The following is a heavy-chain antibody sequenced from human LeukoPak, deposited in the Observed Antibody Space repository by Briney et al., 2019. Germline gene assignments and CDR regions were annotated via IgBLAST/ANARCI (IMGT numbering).Heavy chain of an antibody. CDR1: GFTFSSYW. J-gene: IGHJ4*02. V-gene: IGHV3-74*01. D-gene: IGHD2-21*01. CDR2: INSDGSST. Sequence: GGSLRLSCAASGFTFSSYWMHWVRQAPGKGLVWVSRINSDGSSTSYADSVKGRFTISRGNAKNTLYLQMNSLRAEDTAVYYCASSIVVGDTNFDYWGQGTLVTVSS. CDR3: ASSIVVGDTNFDY.